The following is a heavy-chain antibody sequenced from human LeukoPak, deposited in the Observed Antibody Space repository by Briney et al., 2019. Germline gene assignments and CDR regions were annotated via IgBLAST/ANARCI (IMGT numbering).Heavy chain of an antibody. CDR1: GFTSRDHY. CDR3: ARKRMDSDAFDI. Sequence: GGSLRLSCAASGFTSRDHYMSWIRQAPGKGLEWVSNISSGGSTVYYADSVRGRFTNSRDNAKNSLSLQMNSLRAEDTAVYYCARKRMDSDAFDIWGQGTMVTVSS. D-gene: IGHD3/OR15-3a*01. V-gene: IGHV3-11*01. CDR2: ISSGGSTV. J-gene: IGHJ3*02.